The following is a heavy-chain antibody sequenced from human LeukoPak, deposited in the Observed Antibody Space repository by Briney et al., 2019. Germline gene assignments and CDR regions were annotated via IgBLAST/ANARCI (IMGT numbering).Heavy chain of an antibody. D-gene: IGHD3-3*01. J-gene: IGHJ4*02. CDR2: IYYTGST. Sequence: SETLSLTCTVSGGSISGYYWSWIRQPPGKGLEWIGYIYYTGSTTYNPSLKSRVTISVDTSKNQFSLKLSSVTPADTAVYYCARDKNDFWGGYYAHWGQGTLVTVSS. CDR1: GGSISGYY. CDR3: ARDKNDFWGGYYAH. V-gene: IGHV4-59*01.